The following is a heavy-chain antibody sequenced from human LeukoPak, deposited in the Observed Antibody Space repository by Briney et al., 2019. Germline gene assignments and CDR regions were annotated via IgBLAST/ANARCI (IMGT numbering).Heavy chain of an antibody. Sequence: GASVKVSCKASGYTFTSYAMNWVRQAPGQGLEWMGWINPNSGGTNYAQKFQGRVTMTRDTSISTAYMELSRLRSDDTAVYYCARRPHYYDSSGYPLDYWGQGTLVTVSS. J-gene: IGHJ4*02. CDR3: ARRPHYYDSSGYPLDY. V-gene: IGHV1-2*02. D-gene: IGHD3-22*01. CDR1: GYTFTSYA. CDR2: INPNSGGT.